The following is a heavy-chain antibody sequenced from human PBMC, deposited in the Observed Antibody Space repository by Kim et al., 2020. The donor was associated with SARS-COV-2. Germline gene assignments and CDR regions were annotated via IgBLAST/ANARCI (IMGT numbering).Heavy chain of an antibody. J-gene: IGHJ4*02. Sequence: SVKVSCKASGGTFSSYAISWVRQAPGQGLEWMGRIIPILGIANYAQKFQGRVTITADKSTSTAYMELSSLRSEDTAVYYCARDGDSGYDLWTYDYWGQGTLVTVSS. CDR1: GGTFSSYA. CDR2: IIPILGIA. D-gene: IGHD5-12*01. V-gene: IGHV1-69*04. CDR3: ARDGDSGYDLWTYDY.